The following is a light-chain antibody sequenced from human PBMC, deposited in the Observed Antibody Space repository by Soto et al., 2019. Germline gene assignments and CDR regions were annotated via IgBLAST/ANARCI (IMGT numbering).Light chain of an antibody. CDR3: LLYYGAAVV. Sequence: QSVVTQDPSLTVSPGGTVTLTCASSTGPVTSDYYPNWFQQKPGQAPRALIYSTTKQHSWTPARFSGSLLGGKAALTLSGVQPEDEADYYCLLYYGAAVVFGGGTKLTVL. J-gene: IGLJ2*01. V-gene: IGLV7-43*01. CDR1: TGPVTSDYY. CDR2: STT.